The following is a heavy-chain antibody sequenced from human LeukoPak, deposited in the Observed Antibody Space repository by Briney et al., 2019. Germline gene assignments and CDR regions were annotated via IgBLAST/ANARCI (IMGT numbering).Heavy chain of an antibody. V-gene: IGHV3-7*01. Sequence: HPGGSLRLSCAVSGLTFSSSWMDWVRQAPGKGLEWVASINPDGNKKYSADSVKGRFTTSRDNAENSLYLQMNSLRVEDTAFYYCARDLAYSRLDYWGQGMLVTVSS. CDR3: ARDLAYSRLDY. CDR2: INPDGNKK. D-gene: IGHD5-18*01. J-gene: IGHJ4*02. CDR1: GLTFSSSW.